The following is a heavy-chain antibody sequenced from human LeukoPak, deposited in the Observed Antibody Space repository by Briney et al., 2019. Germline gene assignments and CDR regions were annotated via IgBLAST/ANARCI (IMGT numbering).Heavy chain of an antibody. J-gene: IGHJ4*02. Sequence: ASVKVSCKASGYTFTSYGISWVRQAPGQGLEWMGWISAYNGNTNYAQKLQGRVTMTTDTSTSTAYMELSRLRSDDTAVYYCARDKHGSGWYPAYYFDYWGQGTLVTVSS. V-gene: IGHV1-18*01. CDR1: GYTFTSYG. CDR3: ARDKHGSGWYPAYYFDY. D-gene: IGHD6-19*01. CDR2: ISAYNGNT.